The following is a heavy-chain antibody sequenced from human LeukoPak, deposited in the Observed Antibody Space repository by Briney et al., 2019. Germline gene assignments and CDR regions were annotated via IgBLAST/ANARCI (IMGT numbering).Heavy chain of an antibody. J-gene: IGHJ3*02. CDR2: INAGNGNT. CDR3: AREDSSGWYRGAFDI. D-gene: IGHD6-19*01. CDR1: GYTFTSYA. V-gene: IGHV1-3*03. Sequence: ASVKVSCKASGYTFTSYAMHWARQAPGQRLEWMGWINAGNGNTKYSQEFQGRVTITRDTSASTAYMELSSLRSEDTAVYYCAREDSSGWYRGAFDIWGQGTMVTVSS.